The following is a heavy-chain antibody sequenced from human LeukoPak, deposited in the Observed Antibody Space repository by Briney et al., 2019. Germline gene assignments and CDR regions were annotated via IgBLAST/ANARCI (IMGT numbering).Heavy chain of an antibody. D-gene: IGHD4-17*01. J-gene: IGHJ4*02. CDR1: GGSISSYY. CDR3: ARARDDYGDGAERYFDY. V-gene: IGHV4-59*01. CDR2: IYYSGST. Sequence: SETLSLTCTVSGGSISSYYWSWIRQPPGKGLEWIGYIYYSGSTNYNPSLKSRVNISVDTSKNQFSLKLSSVTAADTAVYYCARARDDYGDGAERYFDYWGQGTLVTVSS.